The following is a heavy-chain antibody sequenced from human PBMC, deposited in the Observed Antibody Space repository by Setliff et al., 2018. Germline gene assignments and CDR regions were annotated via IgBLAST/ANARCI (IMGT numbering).Heavy chain of an antibody. V-gene: IGHV1-18*01. CDR2: ISTYTGNT. J-gene: IGHJ4*02. CDR3: SGLVRYCTRTTCQRASGAEL. D-gene: IGHD2-2*01. Sequence: ASVKVSCKASGYTFSSYGITWVRQAPGQGLEWMGWISTYTGNTNYAQKLQGRVTMTTDTSTSTAYLELRSLTSDDTAVYYCSGLVRYCTRTTCQRASGAELWGQGSLVTVS. CDR1: GYTFSSYG.